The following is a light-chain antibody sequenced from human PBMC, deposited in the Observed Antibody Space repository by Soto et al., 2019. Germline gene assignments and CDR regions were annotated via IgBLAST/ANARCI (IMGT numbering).Light chain of an antibody. Sequence: EVVLTQSPGTLSLSPGERATLSCRASQSTDSSSLAWYQQTPGQTPRLLIYGASTRATGVSDRFSGSGSGTDFTLSISRLEPEDFGVYYCQKYGGSPLVTFGPGTK. J-gene: IGKJ3*01. CDR1: QSTDSSS. CDR2: GAS. CDR3: QKYGGSPLVT. V-gene: IGKV3-20*01.